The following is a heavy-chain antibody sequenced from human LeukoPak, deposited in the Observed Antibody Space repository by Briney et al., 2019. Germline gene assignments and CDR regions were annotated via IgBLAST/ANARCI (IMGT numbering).Heavy chain of an antibody. V-gene: IGHV4-31*03. J-gene: IGHJ5*02. D-gene: IGHD2-2*01. CDR3: ARGLLGYCSSTSCLGWFDP. CDR1: GVSISSGGYD. CDR2: IYDSGST. Sequence: SQTLSLTCTVSGVSISSGGYDWSWIRQHPGKGLEWIVYIYDSGSTYYNPSLKSRVTISVDTSKNQFSLKLSSVAAADTAVYYCARGLLGYCSSTSCLGWFDPWGQGTLVTVSS.